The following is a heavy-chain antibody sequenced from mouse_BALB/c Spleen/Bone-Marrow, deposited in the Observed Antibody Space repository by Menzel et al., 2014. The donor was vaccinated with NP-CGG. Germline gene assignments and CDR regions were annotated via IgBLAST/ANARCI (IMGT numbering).Heavy chain of an antibody. CDR3: ASEVRVPCYAIDY. Sequence: QVRLKESGPEVVGPGVLEKISCMGSGFTFTDYAMHWGKRSHAKRIVWIGVISTYIGNTNYNQKFKGKATMTVDKSSSTAYMEHARLSSENSDIYYCASEVRVPCYAIDYWDQGTSVPVSS. V-gene: IGHV1-67*01. J-gene: IGHJ4*01. CDR1: GFTFTDYA. CDR2: ISTYIGNT. D-gene: IGHD2-14*01.